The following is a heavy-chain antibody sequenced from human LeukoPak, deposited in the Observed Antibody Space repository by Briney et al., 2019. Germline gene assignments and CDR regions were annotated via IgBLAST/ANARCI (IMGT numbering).Heavy chain of an antibody. Sequence: ASVKVSCKASGYTFTSYDINWVRQATGQGLEWMGWMNPNSGGTNYAQKFQGRVTMTRDTSISTAYMELSRLRSDDTAVYYCARDLKGSGSPYSYYYYMDVWGKGTTVTVSS. V-gene: IGHV1-2*02. CDR3: ARDLKGSGSPYSYYYYMDV. D-gene: IGHD3-10*01. CDR1: GYTFTSYD. CDR2: MNPNSGGT. J-gene: IGHJ6*03.